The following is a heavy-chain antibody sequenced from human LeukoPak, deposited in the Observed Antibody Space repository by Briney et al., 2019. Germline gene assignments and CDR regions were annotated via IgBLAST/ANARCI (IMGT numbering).Heavy chain of an antibody. Sequence: GGSLRLSCAASGFTFSSYGMNWVRQAPGKGLEWISYISSSGGTVYYADSVKGRFTISRDNAKNSLYLQMNSLRDEDTAVYSCARGASASLNVYLDIWGQGTMVTVSS. CDR2: ISSSGGTV. J-gene: IGHJ3*02. CDR3: ARGASASLNVYLDI. D-gene: IGHD3-16*02. CDR1: GFTFSSYG. V-gene: IGHV3-48*03.